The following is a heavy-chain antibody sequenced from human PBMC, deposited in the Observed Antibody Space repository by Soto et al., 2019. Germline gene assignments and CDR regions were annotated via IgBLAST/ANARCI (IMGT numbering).Heavy chain of an antibody. CDR3: TTDPLYDILPGYYPHVDY. V-gene: IGHV3-15*01. J-gene: IGHJ4*02. CDR2: IKSKPDGGTT. CDR1: GFTFSNAW. D-gene: IGHD3-9*01. Sequence: PGGSLRLSCAASGFTFSNAWMILVRQAPGKGLEWVGRIKSKPDGGTTDYAAPVKGRFTISRDDSKNTLYLQMNSLKTEDTAVYYCTTDPLYDILPGYYPHVDYWGQGTLVPVSS.